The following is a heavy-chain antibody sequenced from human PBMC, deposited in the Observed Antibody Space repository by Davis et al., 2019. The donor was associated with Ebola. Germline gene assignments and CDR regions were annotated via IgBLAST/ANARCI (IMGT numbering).Heavy chain of an antibody. CDR1: GFTFSSYA. Sequence: PGGSLRLSCAASGFTFSSYAMHWVRQAPGKGLEWVAVISYDGSSKYYADSVKGRFTISRDNAKNSLYLQMNSLRAEDTAVYYCARDSVWVTTKYFDYWGQGTLVTVPS. J-gene: IGHJ4*02. CDR2: ISYDGSSK. CDR3: ARDSVWVTTKYFDY. D-gene: IGHD4-17*01. V-gene: IGHV3-30-3*01.